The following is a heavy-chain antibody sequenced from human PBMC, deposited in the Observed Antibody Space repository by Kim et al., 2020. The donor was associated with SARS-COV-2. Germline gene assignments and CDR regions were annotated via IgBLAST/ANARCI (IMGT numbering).Heavy chain of an antibody. CDR1: GGTFNTYI. V-gene: IGHV1-69*06. D-gene: IGHD3-22*01. CDR2: IIPFFGTS. CDR3: AGVGIVVSGTSFYYSGMDV. J-gene: IGHJ6*02. Sequence: ASVKVSCKASGGTFNTYIVTWVRQAPGQGLEWMGGIIPFFGTSNYAQKFQGRVTIIADKSANTVYMELNSLRSDDSAVYYCAGVGIVVSGTSFYYSGMDVWGQGTTVTVSS.